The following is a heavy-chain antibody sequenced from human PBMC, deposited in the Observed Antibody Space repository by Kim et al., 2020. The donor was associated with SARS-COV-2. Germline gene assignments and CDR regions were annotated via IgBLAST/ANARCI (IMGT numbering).Heavy chain of an antibody. CDR3: ARDGLTSTWFDY. V-gene: IGHV3-21*01. Sequence: GGSLRLSCAASGFTFSSYSMNWVRQAPGKGLEWVSSISSSSSYIYYADSVKGRFTISRDNAKNSLYLQMNSLRAEDTAVYYCARDGLTSTWFDYWGQGTLVTVSS. CDR1: GFTFSSYS. D-gene: IGHD5-12*01. J-gene: IGHJ4*02. CDR2: ISSSSSYI.